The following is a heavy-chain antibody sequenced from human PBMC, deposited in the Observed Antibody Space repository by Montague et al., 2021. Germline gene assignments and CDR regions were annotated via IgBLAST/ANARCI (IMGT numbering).Heavy chain of an antibody. CDR1: GFTFSLYA. CDR2: ISGSGGNT. Sequence: SLRLSWAVSGFTFSLYAMNWVRQAPGKGLEWVSAISGSGGNTYYADSVKGRFTISRDNSKNTVYLQMNSLRADDTAVYYCANNIHFDYWGQGTLVTVSS. V-gene: IGHV3-23*01. J-gene: IGHJ4*02. CDR3: ANNIHFDY.